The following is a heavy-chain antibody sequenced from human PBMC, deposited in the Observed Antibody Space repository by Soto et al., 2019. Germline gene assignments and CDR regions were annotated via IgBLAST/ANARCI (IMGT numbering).Heavy chain of an antibody. D-gene: IGHD3-22*01. J-gene: IGHJ5*02. CDR2: ISGSGGST. V-gene: IGHV3-23*01. CDR1: GFTFSSYA. Sequence: GGSLRLSCAASGFTFSSYAMSWVRQAPGKGLEWVSAISGSGGSTYYADSVKGRFTISRDNSKNTLYLQMNSLRAEDTAVYYCAKDPITMIVPSAWFDPWGQGTLVTVSS. CDR3: AKDPITMIVPSAWFDP.